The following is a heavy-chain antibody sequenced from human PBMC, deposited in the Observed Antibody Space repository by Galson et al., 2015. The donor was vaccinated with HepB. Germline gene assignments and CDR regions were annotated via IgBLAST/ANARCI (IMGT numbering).Heavy chain of an antibody. J-gene: IGHJ5*02. D-gene: IGHD3-10*01. Sequence: SLRLSCAASGFTFTNYGMHWVRQAPGKGLEWVAFIRYDGSNKYYADSVKGRFTISRDDSKNTLYLQMNSLRAEDTAVYYCAKDQSTANYYNWFDPWGQGTLVTVSS. CDR2: IRYDGSNK. V-gene: IGHV3-30*02. CDR1: GFTFTNYG. CDR3: AKDQSTANYYNWFDP.